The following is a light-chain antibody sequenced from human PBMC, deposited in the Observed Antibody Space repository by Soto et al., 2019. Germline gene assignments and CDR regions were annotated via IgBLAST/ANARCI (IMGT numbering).Light chain of an antibody. V-gene: IGLV2-23*02. Sequence: QSALTQPASVSGSPGQSIAISCTGTSSDVGSYERVSWYQQHPGKAPTLMIYEVNKRPSGVSNRFSGSKSGNTASLTISGLQAEYEADYYCCSSVGGPNWVFGGGTKLTVL. CDR1: SSDVGSYER. J-gene: IGLJ3*02. CDR2: EVN. CDR3: CSSVGGPNWV.